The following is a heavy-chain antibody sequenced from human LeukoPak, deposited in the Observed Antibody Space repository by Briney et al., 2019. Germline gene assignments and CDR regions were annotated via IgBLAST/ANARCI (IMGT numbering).Heavy chain of an antibody. Sequence: GRSLRLSCAASGFTFNNYGMHWVRQAPGKGLEWVAVISYDGSNPYYEDSVKDRFTISRDNSENTLYLQMNSLKPEDTAVYYCAKDRYCSGGSCYYDACDIWGQGTMVTVSS. J-gene: IGHJ3*02. D-gene: IGHD2-15*01. V-gene: IGHV3-30*18. CDR3: AKDRYCSGGSCYYDACDI. CDR1: GFTFNNYG. CDR2: ISYDGSNP.